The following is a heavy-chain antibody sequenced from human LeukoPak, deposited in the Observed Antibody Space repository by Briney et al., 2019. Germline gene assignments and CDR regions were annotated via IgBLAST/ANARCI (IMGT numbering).Heavy chain of an antibody. CDR1: GFTLSDYY. Sequence: GGSLRLSCAASGFTLSDYYMSWIRQAPGKGLEWVSYISSSGSTIYYADSVKGRFTISRDNAKNSLYLQMNSLRAEDTAVYYCARELAIFGVVTYAFDIWGQGTMVTVSS. V-gene: IGHV3-11*01. CDR3: ARELAIFGVVTYAFDI. J-gene: IGHJ3*02. CDR2: ISSSGSTI. D-gene: IGHD3-3*01.